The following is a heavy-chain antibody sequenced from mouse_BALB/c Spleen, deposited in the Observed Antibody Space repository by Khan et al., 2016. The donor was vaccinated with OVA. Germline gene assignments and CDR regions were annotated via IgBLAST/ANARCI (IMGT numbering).Heavy chain of an antibody. CDR1: GYTFTDYN. J-gene: IGHJ3*01. Sequence: VELVESGAELARPGTSVKLSCKASGYTFTDYNINWVKQRTGQGLEWIGEIYPGSGNTYYSEKFKGKATLTADKSSSTAYMQLSSLTSEDSAVYFCEREWGAWFPYWGQGTLVTVSA. CDR3: EREWGAWFPY. V-gene: IGHV1-77*01. CDR2: IYPGSGNT.